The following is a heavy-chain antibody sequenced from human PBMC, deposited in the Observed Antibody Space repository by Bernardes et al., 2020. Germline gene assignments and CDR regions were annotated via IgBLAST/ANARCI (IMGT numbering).Heavy chain of an antibody. V-gene: IGHV3-30*18. Sequence: GGSLRLSCAASGFTFSSYGMHWVRQAPGKGLEWVAVISYDGSNKYYADSVKGRFTISRDNSKNTLYLQMNSLRAEDTAVYYCAKDRTVWFGEPPANWGQGTLVTVSS. CDR2: ISYDGSNK. CDR1: GFTFSSYG. CDR3: AKDRTVWFGEPPAN. J-gene: IGHJ4*02. D-gene: IGHD3-10*01.